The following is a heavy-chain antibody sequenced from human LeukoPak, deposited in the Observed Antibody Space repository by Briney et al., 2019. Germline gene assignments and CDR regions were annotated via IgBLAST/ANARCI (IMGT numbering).Heavy chain of an antibody. Sequence: SETLSLTCTVSGYSISSGYYWGWIRQPPGKGLEWIGSIYHSGSTYYNPSLKSRVTISVDTSKNQFSLKLSSVTAADTAVYYCARSRIRNRFGSGSYRDYYSYYMDVWGKGTTVTISS. V-gene: IGHV4-38-2*02. CDR2: IYHSGST. D-gene: IGHD3-10*01. CDR3: ARSRIRNRFGSGSYRDYYSYYMDV. J-gene: IGHJ6*03. CDR1: GYSISSGYY.